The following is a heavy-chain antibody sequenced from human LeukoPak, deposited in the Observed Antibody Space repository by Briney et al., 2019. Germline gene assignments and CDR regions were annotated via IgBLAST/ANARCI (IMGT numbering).Heavy chain of an antibody. CDR1: GGSISNYY. V-gene: IGHV4-59*01. CDR2: IYSSGTT. J-gene: IGHJ4*02. Sequence: SETLSLTCTVSGGSISNYYWSWIRQSPGKGLEWIGYIYSSGTTNYNPSLKSRVTISIDTSKNQFSLRLTSVTAADTAVYYCARDPFYWGQGTLVTVSS. CDR3: ARDPFY.